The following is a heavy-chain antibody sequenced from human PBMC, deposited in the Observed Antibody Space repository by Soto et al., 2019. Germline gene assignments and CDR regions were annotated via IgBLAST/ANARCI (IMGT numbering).Heavy chain of an antibody. CDR3: AKAGGYDILTGYRNRFDP. D-gene: IGHD3-9*01. J-gene: IGHJ5*02. V-gene: IGHV3-23*01. CDR1: GFTFTSYA. CDR2: ISGGGGST. Sequence: EVQLLESGGGLVQPGGSLRLSCAASGFTFTSYAMSWVRQAPGKGLEWVSGISGGGGSTYYAASVKGRFTISRDNSKSTLYLQMNSLGAEDTAVYDCAKAGGYDILTGYRNRFDPWGQGTRVTVSS.